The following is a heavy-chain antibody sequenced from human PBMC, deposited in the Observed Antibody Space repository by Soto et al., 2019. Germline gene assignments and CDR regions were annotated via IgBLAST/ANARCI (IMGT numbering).Heavy chain of an antibody. Sequence: PSETLSLTCTVSGGSISSSSYYWGWIRQPPGKGLEWIGSIYYSGSTYYNPSLKSRVTISVDTSKNQFSLKLSSVTAADTAVYYCASNRAVSSGWYCVFDYWGQGTLVTVSS. CDR1: GGSISSSSYY. D-gene: IGHD6-19*01. V-gene: IGHV4-39*01. J-gene: IGHJ4*02. CDR3: ASNRAVSSGWYCVFDY. CDR2: IYYSGST.